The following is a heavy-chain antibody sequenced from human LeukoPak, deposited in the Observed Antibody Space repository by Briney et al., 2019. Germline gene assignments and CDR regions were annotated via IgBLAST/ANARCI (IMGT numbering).Heavy chain of an antibody. V-gene: IGHV4-39*01. CDR2: IYYSGST. CDR3: ARPKPDAFDI. J-gene: IGHJ3*02. Sequence: MPSETLSLTCTVSGGSISSSSYSWGWIRQPPGKGLEWIGSIYYSGSTYYNPSLKSRVTISVDTSKNQFSLKLSSVTAADTAVYYCARPKPDAFDIWGQGTMVTVSS. CDR1: GGSISSSSYS.